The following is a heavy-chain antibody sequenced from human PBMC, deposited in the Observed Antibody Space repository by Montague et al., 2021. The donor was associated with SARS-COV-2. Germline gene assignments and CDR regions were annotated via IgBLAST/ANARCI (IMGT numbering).Heavy chain of an antibody. CDR1: GFTFSSYA. Sequence: SLRLSCAASGFTFSSYAMSWVRQAPGKGLEWVSAISGSGGSTYYADSVKGRFTISRDNSKNTLYLQMNSLRAEDTAVYYCAKDLGVYGSLRYWGQGTLVTVSS. D-gene: IGHD3-10*01. V-gene: IGHV3-23*01. J-gene: IGHJ4*02. CDR2: ISGSGGST. CDR3: AKDLGVYGSLRY.